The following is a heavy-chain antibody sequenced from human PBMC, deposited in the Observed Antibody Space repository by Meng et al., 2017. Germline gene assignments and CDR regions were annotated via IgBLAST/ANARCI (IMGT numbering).Heavy chain of an antibody. CDR3: ARDSDSSSWYDYFGY. CDR2: IIPIFGTA. Sequence: QVQLVQAGAWVKRPGSSVKVSRKASGGTFSSYAISWVRQAPGQGLEWMGGIIPIFGTANYAQKFQGRVTITADESTSTAYMELSSLRSEDTAVYYCARDSDSSSWYDYFGYWGQGTLVTVSS. D-gene: IGHD6-13*01. CDR1: GGTFSSYA. J-gene: IGHJ4*02. V-gene: IGHV1-69*01.